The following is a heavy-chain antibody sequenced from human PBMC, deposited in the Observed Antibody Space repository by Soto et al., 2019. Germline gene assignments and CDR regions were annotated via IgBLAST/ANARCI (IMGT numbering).Heavy chain of an antibody. D-gene: IGHD3-9*01. Sequence: SGPTLVNPTQTLTLTCTFSGFSLSTSGMGVAWIRQPPGKALEWLALIYWDDDKRYSPSLKSRLTITKDTSKNQVVLTMTNMDPVDTATYYCAHSRKSFYDILTGYNYWGPGTLVTVSS. V-gene: IGHV2-5*02. J-gene: IGHJ4*02. CDR2: IYWDDDK. CDR1: GFSLSTSGMG. CDR3: AHSRKSFYDILTGYNY.